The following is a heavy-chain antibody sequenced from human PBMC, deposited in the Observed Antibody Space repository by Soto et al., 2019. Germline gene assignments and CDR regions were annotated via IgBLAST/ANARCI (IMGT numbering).Heavy chain of an antibody. Sequence: SETLSLTCAVYGGSFSGYYWSWIRQPPGKGLEWIGEINHSGSTNYNPSLKSRVTISVDTSKNQFSLKLSSVTAADTAVYYCARNQHSSTLDYWGQGTLVTVSS. D-gene: IGHD6-6*01. V-gene: IGHV4-34*01. CDR1: GGSFSGYY. CDR3: ARNQHSSTLDY. J-gene: IGHJ4*02. CDR2: INHSGST.